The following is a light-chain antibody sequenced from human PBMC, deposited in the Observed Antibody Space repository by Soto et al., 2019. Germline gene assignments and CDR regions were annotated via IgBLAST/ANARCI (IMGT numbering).Light chain of an antibody. V-gene: IGKV3-20*01. CDR2: GAS. Sequence: ETVLTQSPGTLSLSPGERATLSCRASQSVSSSYLAWYQQKPGQAPRLLIYGASSRATGIPDRFSGSGSGTDFTLTISRLEPEDFAVYYCQQYGSSRTWTFGQGTKV. CDR1: QSVSSSY. CDR3: QQYGSSRTWT. J-gene: IGKJ1*01.